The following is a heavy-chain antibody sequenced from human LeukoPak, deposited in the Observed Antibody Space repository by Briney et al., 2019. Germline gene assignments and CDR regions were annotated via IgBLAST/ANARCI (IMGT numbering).Heavy chain of an antibody. D-gene: IGHD3-3*01. CDR3: TTEFWYYFNN. Sequence: GGSLRLSCAASGFTFTTSSMNWVRQAPGQGLEWVGRINTRTDGATTTYAAPVKGRFTISRDDSKSTLYLEMNSLKTEDTAVYYCTTEFWYYFNNWGQGTLVTVSS. J-gene: IGHJ4*02. CDR1: GFTFTTSS. V-gene: IGHV3-15*01. CDR2: INTRTDGATT.